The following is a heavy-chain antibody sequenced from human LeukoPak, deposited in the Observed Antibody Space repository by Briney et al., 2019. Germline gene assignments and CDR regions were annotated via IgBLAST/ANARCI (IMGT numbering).Heavy chain of an antibody. J-gene: IGHJ4*02. CDR2: ISSSSSTI. D-gene: IGHD3-3*01. Sequence: TGGSLRLSCAASGFIFSNYIMSWVRQAPGKGLEWVSYISSSSSTIYYADSVKGRFTISRDNAKNSLYLQMNSLRDEDTAVYYCAREDFWSGRGYFDYWGQGTLVTVSS. CDR3: AREDFWSGRGYFDY. V-gene: IGHV3-48*02. CDR1: GFIFSNYI.